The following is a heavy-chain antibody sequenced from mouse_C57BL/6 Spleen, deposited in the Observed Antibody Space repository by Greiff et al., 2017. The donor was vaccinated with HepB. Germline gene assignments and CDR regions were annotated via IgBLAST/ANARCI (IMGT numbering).Heavy chain of an antibody. J-gene: IGHJ3*01. CDR2: IWGVGST. V-gene: IGHV2-6*01. CDR3: ASGDYGNLFAY. D-gene: IGHD2-1*01. Sequence: VQLVESGPGLVAPSQSLSITCTVSGFSLTSYGVDWVRQSPGKGLEWLGVIWGVGSTNYNSALKSRLSISKDNSKSQVFLKMNSLQTDDTAMYYCASGDYGNLFAYWGQGTLVTVSA. CDR1: GFSLTSYG.